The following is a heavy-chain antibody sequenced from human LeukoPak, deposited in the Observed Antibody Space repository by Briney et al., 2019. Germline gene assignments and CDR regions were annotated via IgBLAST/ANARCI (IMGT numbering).Heavy chain of an antibody. Sequence: GGSLRLSCAASRFTFSSYSMNWVRQAPGKGLEWVSYISSSSSTVYYADSVKGRFTISRDNAKNSLYLQMNSLRAEDTAVYYCASLELLDYGFDYWGQGTLVTVSS. CDR2: ISSSSSTV. D-gene: IGHD4/OR15-4a*01. J-gene: IGHJ4*02. CDR1: RFTFSSYS. V-gene: IGHV3-48*01. CDR3: ASLELLDYGFDY.